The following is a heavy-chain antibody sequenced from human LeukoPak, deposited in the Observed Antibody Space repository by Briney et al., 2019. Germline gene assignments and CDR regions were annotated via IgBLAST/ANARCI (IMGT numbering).Heavy chain of an antibody. J-gene: IGHJ5*02. D-gene: IGHD4-23*01. CDR3: ARGGYGGPWFDP. V-gene: IGHV4-34*01. CDR2: INHSGST. CDR1: GGSFSGYY. Sequence: SETLSLTCAVYGGSFSGYYWSWIRQPPGKGLEWTGEINHSGSTNYNPSLKSRVTISVDTSKNQFSLKLSSVTAADTAVYYCARGGYGGPWFDPWGQGTLVTVSS.